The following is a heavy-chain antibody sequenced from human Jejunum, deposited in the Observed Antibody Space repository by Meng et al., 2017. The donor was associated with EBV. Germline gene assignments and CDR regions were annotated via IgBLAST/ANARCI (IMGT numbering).Heavy chain of an antibody. D-gene: IGHD1-14*01. Sequence: EGQLVESGGGLAQPGGSLRLSCVASGFTLRTHWMHWVRQAPGKGLEWVGRIKSKTNGGTIDYAVPVKGRFTISRDDSINTLYLHMNSLKIEDTAVYYCITNRGQSSLWLDYWGQGTLVTVSS. CDR3: ITNRGQSSLWLDY. V-gene: IGHV3-15*01. CDR2: IKSKTNGGTI. CDR1: GFTLRTHW. J-gene: IGHJ4*02.